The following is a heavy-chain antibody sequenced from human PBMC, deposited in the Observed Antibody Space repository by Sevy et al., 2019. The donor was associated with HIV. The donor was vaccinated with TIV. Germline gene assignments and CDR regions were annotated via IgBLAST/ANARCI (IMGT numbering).Heavy chain of an antibody. D-gene: IGHD5-18*01. CDR3: ARSVSHSPHYYYGLDV. CDR2: ISSSGSTI. CDR1: RFMFRDYY. V-gene: IGHV3-11*01. Sequence: GGSLRLSCAASRFMFRDYYMTWIRRPPGKGLEWLSFISSSGSTISYADSVKGRFTISRDHANNSLYLQMNSLRAEDTAVYYCARSVSHSPHYYYGLDVWGQGTTVTVSS. J-gene: IGHJ6*02.